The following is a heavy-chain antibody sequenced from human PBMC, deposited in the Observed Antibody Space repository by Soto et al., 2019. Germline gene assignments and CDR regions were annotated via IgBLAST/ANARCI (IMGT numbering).Heavy chain of an antibody. CDR1: GYTFTSYD. Sequence: QVQLVQSGAEVKKPGASVKVSCKASGYTFTSYDINWVRQATGQGLEWMGWMNPNSGNTGYAQKFQGRVTMTRNTSISTAYMELSSRRSEDTAVYYCARGRRFLEWSKSAFDIWGQGTMVTVSS. J-gene: IGHJ3*02. CDR2: MNPNSGNT. D-gene: IGHD3-3*01. V-gene: IGHV1-8*01. CDR3: ARGRRFLEWSKSAFDI.